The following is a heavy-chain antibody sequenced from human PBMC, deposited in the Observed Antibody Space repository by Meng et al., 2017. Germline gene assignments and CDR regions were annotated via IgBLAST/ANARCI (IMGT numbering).Heavy chain of an antibody. Sequence: QVQVVQSGAEVKKPGASVKVSCKASGYTFTSYAMHWVRQAPGQRLEWMGWINAGNGNTKYSQKFQGRVTITRDTSASTACMELSSLRSEDTAVYYCARGRSRLSTVTLLFDPWGQGTLVTVSS. V-gene: IGHV1-3*01. CDR2: INAGNGNT. CDR3: ARGRSRLSTVTLLFDP. CDR1: GYTFTSYA. J-gene: IGHJ5*02. D-gene: IGHD4-17*01.